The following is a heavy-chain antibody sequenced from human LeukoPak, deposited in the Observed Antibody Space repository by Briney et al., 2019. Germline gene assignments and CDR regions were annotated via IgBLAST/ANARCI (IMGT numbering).Heavy chain of an antibody. Sequence: SVTLSCKASGATFTSYAYSWERLGQGPGHEWKGGIITNFGTANYAKKFQGRVTITAHKSTSTAYMELSSLRSEDTAVYYCAIRATLGDSSGYYYEPLDYWGQGALVTVSS. CDR3: AIRATLGDSSGYYYEPLDY. D-gene: IGHD3-22*01. J-gene: IGHJ4*02. V-gene: IGHV1-69*06. CDR1: GATFTSYA. CDR2: IITNFGTA.